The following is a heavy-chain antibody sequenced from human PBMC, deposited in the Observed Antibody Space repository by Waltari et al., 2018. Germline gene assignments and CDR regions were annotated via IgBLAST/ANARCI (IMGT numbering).Heavy chain of an antibody. CDR3: AKAVNGSAWDH. Sequence: EVQLLASGGGWVQPGGSLRLSCAAPGFTLRSYALSWVRQAPGKGLEWVSAISGSGGSTFYADSVKGRFTISRDNSKNTLYLQMNSLRAEDTAVFYCAKAVNGSAWDHWGQGTLVTVSS. V-gene: IGHV3-23*01. CDR1: GFTLRSYA. D-gene: IGHD6-19*01. J-gene: IGHJ4*02. CDR2: ISGSGGST.